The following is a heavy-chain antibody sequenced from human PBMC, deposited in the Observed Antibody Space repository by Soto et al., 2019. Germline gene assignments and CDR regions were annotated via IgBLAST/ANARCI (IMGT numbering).Heavy chain of an antibody. CDR3: AREDYYYYGMDV. CDR1: GFTVNSNY. V-gene: IGHV3-53*01. Sequence: GGSLRLSCAASGFTVNSNYMNWVRQAPGKGLEWVSVIYSGGNTYYADSVKGRFTISRDNSKNTLYLQMNSLRAEDTAVYYCAREDYYYYGMDVWGQGTTVTVSS. J-gene: IGHJ6*02. CDR2: IYSGGNT.